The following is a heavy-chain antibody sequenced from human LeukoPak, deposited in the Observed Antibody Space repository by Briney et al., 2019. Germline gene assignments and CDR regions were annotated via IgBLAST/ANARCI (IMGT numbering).Heavy chain of an antibody. V-gene: IGHV1-69*04. CDR1: GGTFSSYT. D-gene: IGHD1-26*01. CDR2: IIPILGIA. J-gene: IGHJ4*02. CDR3: AREYMWELPTQYYFDY. Sequence: SVKVSCKASGGTFSSYTISWVRQAPGQGLEWMGRIIPILGIANYAQKFQGRVTITADKSTSTAYMELSSLRSEDTAVYYCAREYMWELPTQYYFDYWGQGALVTVSS.